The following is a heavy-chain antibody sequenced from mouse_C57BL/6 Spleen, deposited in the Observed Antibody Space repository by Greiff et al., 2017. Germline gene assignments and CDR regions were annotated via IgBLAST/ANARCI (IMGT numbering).Heavy chain of an antibody. CDR1: GYTFTDYE. CDR3: RSGNYAMDY. Sequence: VQLEESGAELVRPGASVTLSCKASGYTFTDYEMHWVKQTPVHGLEWIGAIDPENGGTAYNQKFKGKAILTADKSSSTAYMELRSLTSEDSAVYYCRSGNYAMDYWGQGTSVTVSS. D-gene: IGHD3-1*01. V-gene: IGHV1-15*01. J-gene: IGHJ4*01. CDR2: IDPENGGT.